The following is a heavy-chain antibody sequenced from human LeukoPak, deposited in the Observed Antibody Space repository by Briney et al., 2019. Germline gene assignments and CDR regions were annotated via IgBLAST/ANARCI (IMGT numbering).Heavy chain of an antibody. CDR2: IYYSGST. Sequence: SETLSLTCTVSGGSMSSYYWSWIRQPPGKGLEWIGYIYYSGSTNYNPSLKSRVTISVDTSKNQFSLKLSSVTAADTAVYYCARDRGSIYGGNSGDDAFDIWGQGTMVTVSS. D-gene: IGHD4-23*01. CDR3: ARDRGSIYGGNSGDDAFDI. V-gene: IGHV4-59*01. CDR1: GGSMSSYY. J-gene: IGHJ3*02.